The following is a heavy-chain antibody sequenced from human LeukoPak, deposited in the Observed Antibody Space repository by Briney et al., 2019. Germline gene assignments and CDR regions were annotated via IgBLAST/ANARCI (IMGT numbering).Heavy chain of an antibody. J-gene: IGHJ3*02. D-gene: IGHD1-7*01. CDR1: GFTFSSYG. CDR2: IRYDGSNK. V-gene: IGHV3-30*02. Sequence: GGSLRLSCAASGFTFSSYGMHWVRQAPGKGLEWVAFIRYDGSNKYYADSVKGRFTISRDNSKNTLYLQMNSLRAEDTAVYYCAKDIDEGFDNWNYDNAFDIWGQGTMVTVSS. CDR3: AKDIDEGFDNWNYDNAFDI.